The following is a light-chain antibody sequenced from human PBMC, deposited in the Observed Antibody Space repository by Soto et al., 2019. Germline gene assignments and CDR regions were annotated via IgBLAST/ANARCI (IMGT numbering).Light chain of an antibody. Sequence: DIPMTQSPATLSASVGDRVTITCRASQSISSWLAWYQQKPGKVPKLLIDDASSLESGVPSRFRGSGSGTEFTLTISSLQPDDFATYYCQQYNTYPWTFGQGTKVEIK. V-gene: IGKV1-5*01. CDR3: QQYNTYPWT. CDR1: QSISSW. CDR2: DAS. J-gene: IGKJ1*01.